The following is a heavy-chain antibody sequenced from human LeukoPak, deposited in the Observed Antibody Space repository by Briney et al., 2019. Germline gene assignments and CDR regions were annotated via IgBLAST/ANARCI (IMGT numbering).Heavy chain of an antibody. J-gene: IGHJ4*02. CDR3: AKASRATNGYFDY. CDR1: GFTFSSYS. CDR2: ISSSSSYI. D-gene: IGHD5-12*01. Sequence: GGSLRLSCAASGFTFSSYSMNWVRQAPGKGLEWVSSISSSSSYIYYADSVKGRFTISRDNAKNSLYLQMNSLRAEDTAVYYCAKASRATNGYFDYWGQGALVTVSS. V-gene: IGHV3-21*04.